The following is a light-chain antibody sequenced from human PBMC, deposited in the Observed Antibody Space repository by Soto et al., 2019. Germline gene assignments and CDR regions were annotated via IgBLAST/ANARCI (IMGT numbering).Light chain of an antibody. Sequence: EIVLTQSPDTLSLSPGQRATLSCRASQSVRSGFLSWFQQRPGQAPRLLIFGASYRATGIPDRFSGGGSGTDFTLTISRLEAEDFAMYYCQRYDYSTWTFGQGTKVESK. CDR1: QSVRSGF. CDR3: QRYDYSTWT. CDR2: GAS. J-gene: IGKJ1*01. V-gene: IGKV3-20*01.